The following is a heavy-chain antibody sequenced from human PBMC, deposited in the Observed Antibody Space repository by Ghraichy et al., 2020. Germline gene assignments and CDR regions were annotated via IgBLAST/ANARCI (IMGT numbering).Heavy chain of an antibody. J-gene: IGHJ6*02. CDR1: GYTFTSYD. D-gene: IGHD4-17*01. CDR3: AGNYGERYYYGMDV. CDR2: MNPNSGNT. Sequence: ASVKVSCKASGYTFTSYDINWVRQATGQGLEWMGWMNPNSGNTGYAQKFQGRVTMTRNTSISTAYMELSSLRSEDTAVYYCAGNYGERYYYGMDVWGQGTTVTVSS. V-gene: IGHV1-8*01.